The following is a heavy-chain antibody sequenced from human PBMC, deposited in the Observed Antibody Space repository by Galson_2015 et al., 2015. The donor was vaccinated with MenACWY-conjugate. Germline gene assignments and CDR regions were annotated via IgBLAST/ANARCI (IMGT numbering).Heavy chain of an antibody. V-gene: IGHV3-21*01. CDR3: ARTAGSVPP. CDR1: GFTFDDYA. D-gene: IGHD6-13*01. Sequence: SLRLSCAASGFTFDDYAMHWVRQAPGKGLEWVSSISATSATIYYADSVKGRFTISRDNAKNSLYLQMNSLRAEDTAVYYCARTAGSVPPWGLGTLVTVSS. CDR2: ISATSATI. J-gene: IGHJ5*02.